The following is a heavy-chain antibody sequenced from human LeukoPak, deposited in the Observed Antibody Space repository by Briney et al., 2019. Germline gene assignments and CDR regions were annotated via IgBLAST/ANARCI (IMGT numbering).Heavy chain of an antibody. D-gene: IGHD1-7*01. Sequence: GGSLRLSCAASGFTFSSYSMNWVRQAPGKGLEWVSYISSSGSTIYYADSVKGRFTISRDNAKNSLYLQMNSLRVEDTALYHCARKGLGGELGGFDSWGQGTLVTVSS. CDR1: GFTFSSYS. CDR2: ISSSGSTI. J-gene: IGHJ4*02. CDR3: ARKGLGGELGGFDS. V-gene: IGHV3-48*04.